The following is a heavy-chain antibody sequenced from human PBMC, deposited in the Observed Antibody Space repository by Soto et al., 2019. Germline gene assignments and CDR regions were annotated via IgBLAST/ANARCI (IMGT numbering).Heavy chain of an antibody. Sequence: SETLSLTCTVSGASASSSSFYCSWIRQPPGKGLEWIGYVYYSGSPIYNPSLKSRVTISVDTSKNQFSLKLSSVTAADTAAYYCARESPMVTATTNWGQGTLVTVSS. J-gene: IGHJ4*02. CDR3: ARESPMVTATTN. CDR1: GASASSSSFY. D-gene: IGHD4-17*01. V-gene: IGHV4-61*01. CDR2: VYYSGSP.